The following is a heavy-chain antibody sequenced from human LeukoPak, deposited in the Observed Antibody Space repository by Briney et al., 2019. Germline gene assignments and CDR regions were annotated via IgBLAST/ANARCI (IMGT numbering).Heavy chain of an antibody. V-gene: IGHV4-39*07. CDR1: GGSISSSSYY. CDR2: IYYSGNT. D-gene: IGHD3-22*01. J-gene: IGHJ4*02. Sequence: SETLSLTCTVSGGSISSSSYYWGWIRQPPGKGLEWIGSIYYSGNTYYNPSLKSRVTISVDTSKNQFSLKLSSVTAADTAVYYCARASVNGYDYSGVDHWGQGTQVTVSS. CDR3: ARASVNGYDYSGVDH.